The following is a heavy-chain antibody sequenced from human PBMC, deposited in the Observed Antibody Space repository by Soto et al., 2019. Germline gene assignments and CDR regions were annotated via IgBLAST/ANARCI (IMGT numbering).Heavy chain of an antibody. CDR1: GGSISSYD. CDR2: IYYSGST. Sequence: XETLSLPWTVSGGSISSYDWSWIRQPPGKGLEWIGYIYYSGSTDYNPSLKSRVTISVDTSKNQFSLKLSSVTAADTAVHYCARDTARLDPWGQGTLVTVSS. J-gene: IGHJ5*02. V-gene: IGHV4-59*01. D-gene: IGHD6-6*01. CDR3: ARDTARLDP.